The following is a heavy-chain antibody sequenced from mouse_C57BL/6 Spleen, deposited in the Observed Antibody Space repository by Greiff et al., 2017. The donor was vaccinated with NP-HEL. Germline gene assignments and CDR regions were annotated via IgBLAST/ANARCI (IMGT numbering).Heavy chain of an antibody. CDR3: ARGITTVVAPYTWYFDV. CDR1: GYTFTSYG. D-gene: IGHD1-1*01. J-gene: IGHJ1*03. CDR2: IYPRRGNT. Sequence: QVQLQQSGAELARPGASVKLSCKASGYTFTSYGISWVKQRTGQGLEWIGEIYPRRGNTYYNEKFKGKATLTADKSSSTAYMELRSLTSEDSAVYFCARGITTVVAPYTWYFDVWGTGTTVTVSS. V-gene: IGHV1-81*01.